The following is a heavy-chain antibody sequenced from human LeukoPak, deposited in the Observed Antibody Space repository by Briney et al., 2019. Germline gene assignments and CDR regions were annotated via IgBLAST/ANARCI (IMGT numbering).Heavy chain of an antibody. V-gene: IGHV3-21*01. CDR1: GFTFSSYS. Sequence: GGSLRLSCAASGFTFSSYSMNWVRQAPGQGLEWVSSISSSSSYIYYADSVKGRFTISRDNAKNSLYLQMNSLRAEDTAVYYCARIMVRGVLYYYYYMDVWGKGTTVTISS. D-gene: IGHD3-10*01. CDR2: ISSSSSYI. CDR3: ARIMVRGVLYYYYYMDV. J-gene: IGHJ6*03.